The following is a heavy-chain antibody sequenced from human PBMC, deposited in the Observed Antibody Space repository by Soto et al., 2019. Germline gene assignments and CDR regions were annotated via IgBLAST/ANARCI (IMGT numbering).Heavy chain of an antibody. V-gene: IGHV3-11*06. CDR1: GFTFSDYY. J-gene: IGHJ6*02. Sequence: PGGSLRLSCAASGFTFSDYYMSWIRQAPGKGLEWVSYISSSSSSYTNYADSVKGRFTISRDNAKNSLYLQMNSLRAEDTAVYYCASVPEGLGSSPPMDGWGQGTTVTVSS. D-gene: IGHD6-6*01. CDR3: ASVPEGLGSSPPMDG. CDR2: ISSSSSSYT.